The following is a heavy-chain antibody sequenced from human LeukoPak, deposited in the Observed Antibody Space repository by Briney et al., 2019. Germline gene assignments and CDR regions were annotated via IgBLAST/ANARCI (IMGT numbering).Heavy chain of an antibody. CDR1: GFTFDDYA. J-gene: IGHJ4*02. Sequence: PGRSLRLSCAASGFTFDDYAMHWVRQAPGKGLEWVSGISWNSGSIGYADSVKGRFTISRDNAKNSLYLQMNSLRAEDTAVYYCARDPRFRDFDYWGQGTLVTVSS. CDR3: ARDPRFRDFDY. CDR2: ISWNSGSI. V-gene: IGHV3-9*01.